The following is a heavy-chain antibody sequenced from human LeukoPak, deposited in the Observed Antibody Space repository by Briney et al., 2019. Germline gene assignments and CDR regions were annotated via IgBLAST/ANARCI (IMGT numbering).Heavy chain of an antibody. CDR1: GYTLTSYG. V-gene: IGHV1-18*01. Sequence: ASVKVSCKASGYTLTSYGISWVRQAPGQGLEWMGWISAYNGNTNYAQKLQGRVTMTTDTSTSTAYMELRSLRSDDTAVYYCARNYGSGSYYSDAFDIWGQGTMVTVSS. D-gene: IGHD3-10*01. CDR2: ISAYNGNT. CDR3: ARNYGSGSYYSDAFDI. J-gene: IGHJ3*02.